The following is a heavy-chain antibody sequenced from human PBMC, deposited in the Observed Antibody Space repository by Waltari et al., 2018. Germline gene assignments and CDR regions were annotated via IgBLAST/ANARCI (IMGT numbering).Heavy chain of an antibody. CDR2: ISTAGNT. D-gene: IGHD3-3*01. CDR1: GDSIVCFTYY. CDR3: ARRIWTQKYFDY. V-gene: IGHV4-39*01. J-gene: IGHJ4*02. Sequence: QLQLQESGPGLAKPSETLSLTCTVAGDSIVCFTYYCACIRQPPGRGPEWIVTISTAGNTYYNPSLKSRVTLSVDTSKNQFSLKLNSVTAADTAVYFCARRIWTQKYFDYWGQGTLLIVSS.